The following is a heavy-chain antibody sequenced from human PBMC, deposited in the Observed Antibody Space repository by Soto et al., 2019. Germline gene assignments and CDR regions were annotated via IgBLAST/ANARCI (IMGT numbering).Heavy chain of an antibody. CDR2: INSDGSST. D-gene: IGHD4-17*01. J-gene: IGHJ4*02. Sequence: EVQLVESGGGLVQPGGSLRLSCAASGFTFSSYWMHWVRQAPGKGLVWVSRINSDGSSTSYADSVKGRFTISRDNAKNTLYLQMNSLRAEDTAVYYCAREGGIDYGGNWIDYWGQGTLVTVSS. CDR3: AREGGIDYGGNWIDY. V-gene: IGHV3-74*01. CDR1: GFTFSSYW.